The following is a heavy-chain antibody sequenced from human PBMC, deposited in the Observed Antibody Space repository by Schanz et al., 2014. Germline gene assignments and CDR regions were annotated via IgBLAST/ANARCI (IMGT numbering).Heavy chain of an antibody. CDR2: IKSDGSST. CDR1: GFTFSSYW. Sequence: EVQLVESGGGLVQPGGSLRLSCAASGFTFSSYWMHWVLQVPGKGLVWVSRIKSDGSSTSYADSVKGRFTISRDNAKNTLYLQMNSLRAEDTAVYYCARPALWFGDNCFDPWGQGTLVTVSS. J-gene: IGHJ5*02. D-gene: IGHD3-10*01. V-gene: IGHV3-74*01. CDR3: ARPALWFGDNCFDP.